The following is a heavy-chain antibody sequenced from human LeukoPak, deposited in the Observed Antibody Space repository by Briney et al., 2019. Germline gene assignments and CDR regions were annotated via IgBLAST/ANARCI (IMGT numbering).Heavy chain of an antibody. CDR1: GFTFSSYW. D-gene: IGHD2-15*01. Sequence: GGSLRLSCAASGFTFSSYWMHWVRQATGKGLEWVPAIGTAGDTYYPGSVKGRFTISRENAKNSLYLQMNSLRAGDTAVYYCARDRGGGHMDVWGKGTTVTISS. V-gene: IGHV3-13*01. CDR2: IGTAGDT. CDR3: ARDRGGGHMDV. J-gene: IGHJ6*03.